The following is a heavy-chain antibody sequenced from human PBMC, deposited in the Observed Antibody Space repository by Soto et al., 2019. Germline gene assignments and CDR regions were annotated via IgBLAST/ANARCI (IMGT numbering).Heavy chain of an antibody. J-gene: IGHJ6*03. CDR2: MNPNSGNT. CDR1: GYTFTSYD. D-gene: IGHD3-3*01. CDR3: ARASPYYDFWSGYYMDV. Sequence: GASVKVSCKDSGYTFTSYDINCARQATGQGLEWMGWMNPNSGNTGYAQKFQGRVTMTRNTSISTAYMELSSLRSEDTAVYYCARASPYYDFWSGYYMDVWGKGTTVTVSS. V-gene: IGHV1-8*01.